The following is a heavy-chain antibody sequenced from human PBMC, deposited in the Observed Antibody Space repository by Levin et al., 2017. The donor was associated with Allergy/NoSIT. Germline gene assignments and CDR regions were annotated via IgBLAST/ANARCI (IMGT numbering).Heavy chain of an antibody. D-gene: IGHD3-9*01. V-gene: IGHV1-18*01. CDR1: GYTFTSYG. CDR2: ISAYNGNT. J-gene: IGHJ4*02. Sequence: ASVKVSCKASGYTFTSYGISWVRQAPGQGLEWMGWISAYNGNTNYAQKLQGRVTMTTDTSTSTAYMELRSLRSDDTAVYYCARVAPVLRYFDPPDYWGQGTLVTVSS. CDR3: ARVAPVLRYFDPPDY.